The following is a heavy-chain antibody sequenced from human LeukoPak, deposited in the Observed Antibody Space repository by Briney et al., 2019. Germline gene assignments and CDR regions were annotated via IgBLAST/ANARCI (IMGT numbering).Heavy chain of an antibody. CDR2: ISAYNGNT. Sequence: ASVKVSCKASGYTFTSYGISWVRQAPGQGLEWMGWISAYNGNTNYAQKLQGRVTMTTDTSTSTAYMELRSLRSDDTAVYYCARGPRGYCSGGSCYTVFDYWGQGTLVTVPS. D-gene: IGHD2-15*01. CDR1: GYTFTSYG. CDR3: ARGPRGYCSGGSCYTVFDY. V-gene: IGHV1-18*01. J-gene: IGHJ4*02.